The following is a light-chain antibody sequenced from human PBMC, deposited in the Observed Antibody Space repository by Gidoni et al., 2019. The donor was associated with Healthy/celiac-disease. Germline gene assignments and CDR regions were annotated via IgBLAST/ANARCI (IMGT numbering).Light chain of an antibody. V-gene: IGKV3-20*01. Sequence: EIVFTQSPGTLSLSPGERATLSCRASQSVSSSYLDWYQQKPGQAPRLLIYGASSRATGIPDRFSGSGSGTDFTLTISRLEPEDFAVYYCQQYGSSPPWTFGQGTKVEIK. CDR1: QSVSSSY. CDR3: QQYGSSPPWT. CDR2: GAS. J-gene: IGKJ1*01.